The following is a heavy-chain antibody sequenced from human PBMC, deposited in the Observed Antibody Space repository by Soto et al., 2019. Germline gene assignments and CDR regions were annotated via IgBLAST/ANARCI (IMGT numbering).Heavy chain of an antibody. CDR2: IYPGDSDA. Sequence: GESLKISCKASGYSFSSYWIAWVRQMPGKGLEWMVIIYPGDSDARYSPSFEGQVTISVDTSINTAYLQWSYLKASDSAMYFCARQSDYNILTGYWYYFDYWGHGSLVTVSS. CDR3: ARQSDYNILTGYWYYFDY. D-gene: IGHD3-9*01. J-gene: IGHJ4*01. CDR1: GYSFSSYW. V-gene: IGHV5-51*01.